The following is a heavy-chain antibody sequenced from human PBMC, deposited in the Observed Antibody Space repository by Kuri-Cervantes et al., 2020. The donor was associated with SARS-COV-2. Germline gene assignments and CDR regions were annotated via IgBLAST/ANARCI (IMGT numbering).Heavy chain of an antibody. CDR3: ARAGVADISTGYSLHGVDY. CDR2: IYHSGST. Sequence: SETLSLTCTVSGYSISSGYYWGWIRQPPGKGLEWIGSIYHSGSTYYNPSLKSRVTISVDTSKNQFSLKLSSMTAADTAVYYCARAGVADISTGYSLHGVDYWGQGTLVTVSS. J-gene: IGHJ4*02. CDR1: GYSISSGYY. V-gene: IGHV4-38-2*02. D-gene: IGHD3-9*01.